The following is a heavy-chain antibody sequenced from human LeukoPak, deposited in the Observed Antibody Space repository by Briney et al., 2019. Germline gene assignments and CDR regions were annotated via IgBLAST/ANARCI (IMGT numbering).Heavy chain of an antibody. CDR1: GFTVSSNY. Sequence: GSMRLSCAASGFTVSSNYMSWVSQAPGKGLEWVSIIYSGGSTYYADSVEGRFTISRDNSKNTLYLQMNSLRAEDTAVYYCARDKSSPHAFDIWGQGTIVAVSS. CDR2: IYSGGST. J-gene: IGHJ3*02. CDR3: ARDKSSPHAFDI. V-gene: IGHV3-53*01.